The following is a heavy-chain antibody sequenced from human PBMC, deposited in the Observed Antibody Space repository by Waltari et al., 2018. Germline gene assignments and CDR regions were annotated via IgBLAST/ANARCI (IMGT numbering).Heavy chain of an antibody. D-gene: IGHD3-16*01. CDR1: EFLVRNNY. Sequence: EVQLVETGGALIHPGGSLSISCAASEFLVRNNYMAWVRQAPGKGLEWVSVIYAGGGSDSADSVRGRFTISRDNSKNTLYLEMNALRPDDTAVYYCATLGAYLGAFEVWGRGTMVTVSS. CDR2: IYAGGGS. CDR3: ATLGAYLGAFEV. J-gene: IGHJ3*01. V-gene: IGHV3-53*02.